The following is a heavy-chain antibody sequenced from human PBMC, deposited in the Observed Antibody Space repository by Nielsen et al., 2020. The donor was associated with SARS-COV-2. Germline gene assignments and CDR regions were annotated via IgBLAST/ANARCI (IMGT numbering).Heavy chain of an antibody. Sequence: SETLSLTCTVSGGSVSSGSYYWSWIRQPPGKGLEWIGYIYYSGSTNYNPSLKSRVTISVATSKNQFSLKLSSVTAADTAVYYCVRGRWLAYWGQGTLVTVSS. CDR2: IYYSGST. J-gene: IGHJ4*02. D-gene: IGHD6-19*01. CDR1: GGSVSSGSYY. V-gene: IGHV4-61*01. CDR3: VRGRWLAY.